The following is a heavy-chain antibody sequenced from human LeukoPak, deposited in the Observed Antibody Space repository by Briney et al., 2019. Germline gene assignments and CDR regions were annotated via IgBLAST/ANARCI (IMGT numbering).Heavy chain of an antibody. CDR2: ISSSGSTI. CDR1: GFTFSSYE. D-gene: IGHD1-20*01. CDR3: ARGITGMPHFDN. J-gene: IGHJ4*02. V-gene: IGHV3-48*03. Sequence: PGGSLRLSCAASGFTFSSYEMNWVRQAPGKGLEWVSYISSSGSTIYYADSVKGRFTISRDNAKNSLYLQMNSLRAEDTAVYYCARGITGMPHFDNWGQGTLVTVSS.